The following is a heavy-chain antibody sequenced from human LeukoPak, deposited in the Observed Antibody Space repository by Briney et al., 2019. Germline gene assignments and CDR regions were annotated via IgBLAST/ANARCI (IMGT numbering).Heavy chain of an antibody. CDR3: ARVVSRGVFDY. D-gene: IGHD3-10*01. V-gene: IGHV4-34*01. CDR1: GGSFSGYY. Sequence: SETLSLTCAVYGGSFSGYYWSWIRQPPGKGLEWIGEINHSGSTNYNPSLKSRVTISVDTSKNQFSLRLSSVTAADTAVYYCARVVSRGVFDYWGQGTLVTVSS. J-gene: IGHJ4*02. CDR2: INHSGST.